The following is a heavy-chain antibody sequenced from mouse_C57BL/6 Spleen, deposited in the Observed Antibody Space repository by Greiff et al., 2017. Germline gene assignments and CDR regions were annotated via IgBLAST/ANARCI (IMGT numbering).Heavy chain of an antibody. CDR3: ARRGFYYYGTVDY. CDR1: GYTFTSYW. J-gene: IGHJ2*01. V-gene: IGHV1-69*01. Sequence: QVQLKQPGAELVMPGASVKLSCKASGYTFTSYWMHWVKQRPGQGLEWIGEIDPSDSYTNYNQKFKGKSTLTVDKSSSTAYMQLSSLTSEDSAVYYCARRGFYYYGTVDYWGQGTTLTVSS. CDR2: IDPSDSYT. D-gene: IGHD1-1*01.